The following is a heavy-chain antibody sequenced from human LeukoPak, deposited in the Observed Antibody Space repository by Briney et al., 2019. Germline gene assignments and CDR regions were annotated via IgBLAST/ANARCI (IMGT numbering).Heavy chain of an antibody. V-gene: IGHV4-4*07. CDR1: GGSISSYY. J-gene: IGHJ6*02. D-gene: IGHD1-1*01. CDR2: IYTSEST. Sequence: SETLSLTCTVSGGSISSYYWSWIRQPAGKGLEWIGRIYTSESTNYNPSLKSRVTMSVDTSKNQFPLKLSSVTAADTAVYYCAREGTIPIGTDYYYGMDVWGQGTTVTVSS. CDR3: AREGTIPIGTDYYYGMDV.